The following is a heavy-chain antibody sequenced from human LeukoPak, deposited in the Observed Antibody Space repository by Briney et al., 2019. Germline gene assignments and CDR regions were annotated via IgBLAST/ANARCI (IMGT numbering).Heavy chain of an antibody. CDR3: VRLSGSFDY. D-gene: IGHD1-26*01. Sequence: SQTLSLTCTVSGGSISSGSYYWSWIRQPAGKGLEWIGRIYTSGSTNYNPSLKSRVTISVDTSKNQFSLKLSSVTAADTAVYYCVRLSGSFDYWGQGTLVTVSS. J-gene: IGHJ4*02. CDR1: GGSISSGSYY. CDR2: IYTSGST. V-gene: IGHV4-61*02.